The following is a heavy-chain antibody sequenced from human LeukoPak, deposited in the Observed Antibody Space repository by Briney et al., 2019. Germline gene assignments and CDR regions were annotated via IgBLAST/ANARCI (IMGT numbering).Heavy chain of an antibody. CDR3: AKVGIDP. D-gene: IGHD1-14*01. Sequence: GGSLRLSCAASGFTFDDYAMHWVRQAPGKGLEWVSGISWNSGSIGYADSVKGRFTISRDNAKNSLYLQMNSLRAEDTAVYYCAKVGIDPWGQGTLVTVSS. J-gene: IGHJ5*02. CDR1: GFTFDDYA. V-gene: IGHV3-9*01. CDR2: ISWNSGSI.